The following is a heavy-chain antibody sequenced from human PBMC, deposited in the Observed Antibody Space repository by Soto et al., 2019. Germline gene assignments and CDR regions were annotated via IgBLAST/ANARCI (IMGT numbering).Heavy chain of an antibody. CDR3: ARGATRGYSYGSGMDV. V-gene: IGHV1-69*13. CDR2: IIPIFGTA. Sequence: SVKVSCKASGGTFSSYAISWVRQAPGQGLEWMGGIIPIFGTANYAQKFQGRVTITADESTSTAYMELSSLRSEDTAVYYCARGATRGYSYGSGMDVWGQGTTVTVS. CDR1: GGTFSSYA. J-gene: IGHJ6*02. D-gene: IGHD5-18*01.